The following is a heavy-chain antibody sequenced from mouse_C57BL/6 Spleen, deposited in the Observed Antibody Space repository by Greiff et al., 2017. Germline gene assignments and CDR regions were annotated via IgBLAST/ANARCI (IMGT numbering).Heavy chain of an antibody. CDR2: IDPSDSYT. J-gene: IGHJ2*01. Sequence: QVHVKQPGAELVMPGASVKLSCKASGYTFTSYWMHWVKQRPGQGLEWIGEIDPSDSYTNYNQKFKGKSTLTVDKSSSTAYMQLSSLTSEDSAVYYCARKDSSGSLDYWGQGTTLTVSS. V-gene: IGHV1-69*01. D-gene: IGHD3-2*02. CDR1: GYTFTSYW. CDR3: ARKDSSGSLDY.